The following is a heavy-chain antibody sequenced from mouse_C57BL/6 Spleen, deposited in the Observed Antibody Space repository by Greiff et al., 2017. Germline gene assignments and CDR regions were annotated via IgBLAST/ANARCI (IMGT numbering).Heavy chain of an antibody. J-gene: IGHJ3*01. V-gene: IGHV1-69*01. CDR1: GYTFTSYW. Sequence: VQLQQPGAELVMPGASVKLSCKASGYTFTSYWMHWVKQRPGQGLEWIGEIDPSDSYTNYNQKFKGKSTLTVDKSSSTAYMQLSSLTSEDSAVYYCARYEYDVGFAYWGQGTLVTVSA. CDR2: IDPSDSYT. D-gene: IGHD2-4*01. CDR3: ARYEYDVGFAY.